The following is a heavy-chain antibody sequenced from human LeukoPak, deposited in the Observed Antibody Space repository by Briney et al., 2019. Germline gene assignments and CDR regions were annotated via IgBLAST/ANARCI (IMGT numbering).Heavy chain of an antibody. CDR3: AREGYNWNQNAYYYYMDV. D-gene: IGHD1-20*01. V-gene: IGHV3-7*01. Sequence: GGSLRLSCAASGFTFSSYWMIWVRQAPGKGLEWVANIKQDGSEKYYVDSVKGRFTISRDNAKNSLYLQMNSLRAEDTAVYYCAREGYNWNQNAYYYYMDVWGKGTTVTVSS. CDR1: GFTFSSYW. CDR2: IKQDGSEK. J-gene: IGHJ6*03.